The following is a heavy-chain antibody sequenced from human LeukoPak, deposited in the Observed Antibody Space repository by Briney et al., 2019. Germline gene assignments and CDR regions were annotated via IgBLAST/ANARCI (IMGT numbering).Heavy chain of an antibody. CDR3: ARDFGDYDILTGYYSPFHFDY. CDR2: INTNTGNP. D-gene: IGHD3-9*01. V-gene: IGHV7-4-1*02. CDR1: GYTFTSYA. J-gene: IGHJ4*02. Sequence: ASVKVSCKASGYTFTSYAMNWVRQAPGQGLEWMGWINTNTGNPTYAQGFTGRFVFSLDTSVSTAYLQISSLKAEDTAVYYCARDFGDYDILTGYYSPFHFDYWGQGTLVTVSS.